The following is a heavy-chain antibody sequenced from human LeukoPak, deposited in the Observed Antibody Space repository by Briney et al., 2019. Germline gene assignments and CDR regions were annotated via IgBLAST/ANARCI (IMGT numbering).Heavy chain of an antibody. V-gene: IGHV3-49*04. J-gene: IGHJ4*02. Sequence: PGGSLRLSCTASGFTFGDYAMTWVRQAPGQGLEWVGFIASETYGGTAEYAASVKGRFTISRADSKSIAYLQMNSLKTEDTAVYYCTRDQTPYYWGQGTLVTVSS. CDR2: IASETYGGTA. CDR1: GFTFGDYA. CDR3: TRDQTPYY.